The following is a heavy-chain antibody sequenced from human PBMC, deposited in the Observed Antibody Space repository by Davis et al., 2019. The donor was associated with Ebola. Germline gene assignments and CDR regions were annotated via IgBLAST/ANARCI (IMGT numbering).Heavy chain of an antibody. V-gene: IGHV3-11*01. CDR3: ARAGYYDLLTGYFD. D-gene: IGHD3-9*01. J-gene: IGHJ4*02. CDR2: ISSTGSTV. Sequence: GESLKISCAASGFTFSDYYMIWIRQAPGRGLEWVSYISSTGSTVHYAGSVKGRFTISRDNARNSLFLQMNSLRAEDTALYYCARAGYYDLLTGYFDWGQGTLVTVSS. CDR1: GFTFSDYY.